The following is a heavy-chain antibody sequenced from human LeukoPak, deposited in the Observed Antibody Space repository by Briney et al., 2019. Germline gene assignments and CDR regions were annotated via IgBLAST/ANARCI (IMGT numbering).Heavy chain of an antibody. CDR1: GYTFTSYD. Sequence: EASVTVSCKASGYTFTSYDINWVRQATGQGLEWMGWMNPNSGNTGYAQKFQGRVTMTRNTSISTAYMELSSLRSEDTAVYYCARVRRSPFLSQNPVWSSWARGKYYFDYWGQGTLVTVSS. V-gene: IGHV1-8*01. D-gene: IGHD3-16*01. J-gene: IGHJ4*02. CDR3: ARVRRSPFLSQNPVWSSWARGKYYFDY. CDR2: MNPNSGNT.